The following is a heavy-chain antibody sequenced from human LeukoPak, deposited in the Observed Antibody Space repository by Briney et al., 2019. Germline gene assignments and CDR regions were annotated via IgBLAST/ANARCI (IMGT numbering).Heavy chain of an antibody. D-gene: IGHD6-19*01. CDR3: ASISSGWYLFFDY. CDR2: IYYSGNT. Sequence: SETLSLTCTVSGDSISTSNSYWGWIRQPPGKGLEWLGTIYYSGNTYYNPSLKSRVTISVDTSKNQFSLKLTSVTAADTAVYFCASISSGWYLFFDYWGQGTLVTVSS. J-gene: IGHJ4*02. V-gene: IGHV4-39*01. CDR1: GDSISTSNSY.